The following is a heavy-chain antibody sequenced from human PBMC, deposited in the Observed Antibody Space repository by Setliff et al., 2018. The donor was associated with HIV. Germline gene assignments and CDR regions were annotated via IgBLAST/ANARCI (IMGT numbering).Heavy chain of an antibody. D-gene: IGHD7-27*01. CDR1: GYSFTSYD. CDR3: ARDETWGSLYYGLDV. V-gene: IGHV1-8*01. CDR2: MSPNSGDT. J-gene: IGHJ6*02. Sequence: ASVKVSCKASGYSFTSYDINWVRQATGQGLEWMGWMSPNSGDTDYAQKFQGRVTMTRNTSIGAAYMELSSLRSEDTAVYYCARDETWGSLYYGLDVWGQGTTVTVS.